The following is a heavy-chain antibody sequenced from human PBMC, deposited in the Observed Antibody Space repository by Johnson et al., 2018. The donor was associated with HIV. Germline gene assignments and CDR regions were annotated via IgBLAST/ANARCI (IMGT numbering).Heavy chain of an antibody. CDR2: ISYDGNSK. J-gene: IGHJ3*02. CDR1: GFTFSSYP. Sequence: QVQLVESGGGVVQPGRSLRLSCAASGFTFSSYPMHWVRQAPGKGLEWVAFISYDGNSKYFADSVKGRFTISRDNFKNTLYLQMNSMRPEDTAVYYCARLPSGYSRDAFDIWGQGTMVTVSS. D-gene: IGHD5-18*01. V-gene: IGHV3-30*04. CDR3: ARLPSGYSRDAFDI.